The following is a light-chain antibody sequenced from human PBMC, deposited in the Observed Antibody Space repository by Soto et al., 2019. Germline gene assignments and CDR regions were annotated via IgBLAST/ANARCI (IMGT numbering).Light chain of an antibody. Sequence: AIQMTQSPSSLSASVGDRVTITCRASQGIRNDLGWYQQKPGKAPKLLIYAASSLQSGVPSRFSGSASGTDFTLTTSSLQPEDFATYYCLQDYNYPLTFGGGTKVAIK. CDR2: AAS. J-gene: IGKJ4*01. CDR3: LQDYNYPLT. CDR1: QGIRND. V-gene: IGKV1-6*01.